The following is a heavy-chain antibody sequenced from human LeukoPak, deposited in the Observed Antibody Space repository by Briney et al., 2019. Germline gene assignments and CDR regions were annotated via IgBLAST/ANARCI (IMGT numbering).Heavy chain of an antibody. CDR1: GYTFTSYY. J-gene: IGHJ3*02. Sequence: GASVTVSCTASGYTFTSYYMHWVRRAPGQGLEWMGIINPSGGSTSYAQKFQGRVTMTRGTSTSTVYMELSSLRSEDTAVYYCARGGESSYTGLEWSPNAFDIWGQGTMVTVSS. CDR2: INPSGGST. D-gene: IGHD3-3*01. V-gene: IGHV1-46*01. CDR3: ARGGESSYTGLEWSPNAFDI.